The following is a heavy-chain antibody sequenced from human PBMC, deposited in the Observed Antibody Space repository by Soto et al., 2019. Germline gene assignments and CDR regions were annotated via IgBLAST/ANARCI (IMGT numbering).Heavy chain of an antibody. J-gene: IGHJ4*02. CDR1: GFTFSSYG. Sequence: PGGSLRLSCAASGFTFSSYGMHWVRQAPGKGLEWVAVISYDGSNKYYADSVKGRFTISRDNSKNTLYLQMNSLRAEDTAVYYCATFDYPTPISDYWGQGIQVTVSS. V-gene: IGHV3-30*03. CDR2: ISYDGSNK. CDR3: ATFDYPTPISDY. D-gene: IGHD3-9*01.